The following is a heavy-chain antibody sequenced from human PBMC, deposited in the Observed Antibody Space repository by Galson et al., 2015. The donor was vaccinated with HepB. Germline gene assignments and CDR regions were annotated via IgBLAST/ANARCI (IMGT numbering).Heavy chain of an antibody. D-gene: IGHD4-23*01. Sequence: SLRLSCAASGFTFNKFAMTWVRQAPQAPGEGLEWVSSISSDAVNRYYTDSLKGRFTISRDNSKSTLYLQMHSLRAGDTAVYYCAKATYGGSGKPYYFDSWGQGTLVTVSS. CDR1: GFTFNKFA. CDR3: AKATYGGSGKPYYFDS. CDR2: ISSDAVNR. V-gene: IGHV3-23*01. J-gene: IGHJ4*02.